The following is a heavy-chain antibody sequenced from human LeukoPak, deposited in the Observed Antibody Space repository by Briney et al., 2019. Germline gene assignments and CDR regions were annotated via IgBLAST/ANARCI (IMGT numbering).Heavy chain of an antibody. D-gene: IGHD2-2*01. J-gene: IGHJ6*03. V-gene: IGHV1-2*02. CDR1: GYTFTGYY. Sequence: ASVKVSCKASGYTFTGYYMHWVRQAPGQGLEWMGWINPNSGGTNYAQKFQGRVTMTRDTSISTAYMELSRLGSDDTAVYYCARVLVPAGALWYYYYYMDVWGKGTTVTISS. CDR3: ARVLVPAGALWYYYYYMDV. CDR2: INPNSGGT.